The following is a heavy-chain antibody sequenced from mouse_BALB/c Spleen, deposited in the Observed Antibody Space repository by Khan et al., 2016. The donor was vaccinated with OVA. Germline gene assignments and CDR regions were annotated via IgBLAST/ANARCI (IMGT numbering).Heavy chain of an antibody. CDR1: GFTFSTYD. J-gene: IGHJ2*01. CDR3: ATLYCYFSRVYFDY. V-gene: IGHV5-6*01. Sequence: EVELVESGGDLVKPGGSLKLSCAASGFTFSTYDMSWVRQTPDKRLEWVATISSGGNYTYYPDNVKGRFTISRDNAKHTLYLQMSSPKSEDTDMYYCATLYCYFSRVYFDYWGQGTTLTVSS. CDR2: ISSGGNYT. D-gene: IGHD1-1*01.